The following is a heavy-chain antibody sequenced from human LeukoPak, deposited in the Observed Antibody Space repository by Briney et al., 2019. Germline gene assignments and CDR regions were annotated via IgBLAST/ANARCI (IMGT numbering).Heavy chain of an antibody. CDR3: AREDAGGTYSFDY. V-gene: IGHV3-66*01. D-gene: IGHD1-26*01. CDR1: GXTVSSNF. Sequence: GGSLRLSCAVSGXTVSSNFMSWVRQAPGKGPEWVSVIYTSGITYYADSVRGRFSISRDNSKNTLYLQMDSLTVEDTAVYYCAREDAGGTYSFDYWGQGILVTVSS. CDR2: IYTSGIT. J-gene: IGHJ4*02.